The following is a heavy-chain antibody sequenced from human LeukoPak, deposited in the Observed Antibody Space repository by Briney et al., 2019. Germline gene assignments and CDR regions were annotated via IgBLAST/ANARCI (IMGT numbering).Heavy chain of an antibody. CDR2: INHSGST. D-gene: IGHD3-10*01. CDR3: ARGCRYYYGSGSRRRDNWFDP. Sequence: SETLSLTCAVYGGSFRGYYWSWIRQPPGKGLEWIGEINHSGSTNYNPSLKSRVTISVDTSKNQFSLKLSSVTAADTAVYYCARGCRYYYGSGSRRRDNWFDPWGQGTLVTVSS. V-gene: IGHV4-34*01. CDR1: GGSFRGYY. J-gene: IGHJ5*02.